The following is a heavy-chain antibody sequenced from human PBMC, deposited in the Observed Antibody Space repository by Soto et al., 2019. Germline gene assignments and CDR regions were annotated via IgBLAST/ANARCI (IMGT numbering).Heavy chain of an antibody. CDR3: ARETSTGNYYMDV. CDR2: ISTSSSNI. V-gene: IGHV3-48*01. Sequence: EVQLVESGGGFVQPGGSLRLSCAASGFSFSYYGMNWVRQAPGKGLEWVSYISTSSSNIYYADSVKGRFTISRDNAKNSLSLQMNSLGAADTAVYYCARETSTGNYYMDVWGKGTTVTVSS. CDR1: GFSFSYYG. D-gene: IGHD2-2*01. J-gene: IGHJ6*03.